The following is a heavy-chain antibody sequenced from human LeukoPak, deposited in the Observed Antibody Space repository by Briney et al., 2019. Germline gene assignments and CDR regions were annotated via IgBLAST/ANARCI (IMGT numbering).Heavy chain of an antibody. CDR1: GGSFSGYY. CDR3: ARHWLDSGTPDRFDF. V-gene: IGHV4-34*01. Sequence: SETLSLTCAVYGGSFSGYYWSWIRQPPGKGLEWIGEINHSGSTNYNPSLKSRVTISVDTSKNQFSLKLSSVTAADTAVYYCARHWLDSGTPDRFDFWGQGTLVTVSS. J-gene: IGHJ4*02. D-gene: IGHD3-10*01. CDR2: INHSGST.